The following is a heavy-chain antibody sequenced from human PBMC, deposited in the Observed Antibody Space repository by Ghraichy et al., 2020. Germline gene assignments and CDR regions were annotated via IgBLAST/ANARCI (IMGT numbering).Heavy chain of an antibody. J-gene: IGHJ4*02. CDR2: IYHSGST. CDR1: GGSISSGGYS. Sequence: SQTLSLTCAVSGGSISSGGYSWSWIRQPPGKGLEWIGYIYHSGSTYYNPSLKSRVTISVDRSKNQFSLKLSSVTAADTAVYYCARNGVVQGNYYFDYWGQGTLVTVSS. D-gene: IGHD2-21*01. V-gene: IGHV4-30-2*01. CDR3: ARNGVVQGNYYFDY.